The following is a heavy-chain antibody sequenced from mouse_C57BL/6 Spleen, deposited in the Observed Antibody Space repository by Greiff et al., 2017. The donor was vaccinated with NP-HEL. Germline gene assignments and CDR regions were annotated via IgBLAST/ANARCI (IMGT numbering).Heavy chain of an antibody. V-gene: IGHV1-85*01. CDR2: IYPRDGST. CDR1: GYTFTSYD. CDR3: ARTGTGYFDY. J-gene: IGHJ2*01. Sequence: QVQLKESGPELVKPGASVKLSCKASGYTFTSYDIHWVKQRPGQGLEWIGWIYPRDGSTKYNEKFKGKATLTVDTSSSTAYMELHSLTSEDSAVYFCARTGTGYFDYWGQGTTLTVSS. D-gene: IGHD4-1*01.